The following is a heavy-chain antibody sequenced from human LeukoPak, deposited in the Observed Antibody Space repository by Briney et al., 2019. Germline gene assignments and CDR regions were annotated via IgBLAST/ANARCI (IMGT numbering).Heavy chain of an antibody. Sequence: PSQTLSLTCTVYGGSISSGGYYWSWIRQHPGQGLEWIGYIYYSGSTYYNPSLKSRLIISVDTSKNQFSLKLSSVTAADTAVYYCARLRFSRIAAAGTFDPWGRGTLVTVSS. D-gene: IGHD6-13*01. J-gene: IGHJ5*02. CDR3: ARLRFSRIAAAGTFDP. V-gene: IGHV4-31*03. CDR2: IYYSGST. CDR1: GGSISSGGYY.